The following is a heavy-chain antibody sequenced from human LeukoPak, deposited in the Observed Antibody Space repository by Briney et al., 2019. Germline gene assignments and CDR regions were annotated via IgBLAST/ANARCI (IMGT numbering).Heavy chain of an antibody. CDR1: GYTFSNSW. V-gene: IGHV5-51*01. Sequence: GESLKISCKGSGYTFSNSWIGWVRQMPGKGLDWMGIVYPGDSDTRYSPSFQGQVTISADKSISTAYLQWSSLKASDTAMYYCARQGRHYDFWSPDYWGQGTLVTVSS. CDR2: VYPGDSDT. J-gene: IGHJ4*02. CDR3: ARQGRHYDFWSPDY. D-gene: IGHD3-3*01.